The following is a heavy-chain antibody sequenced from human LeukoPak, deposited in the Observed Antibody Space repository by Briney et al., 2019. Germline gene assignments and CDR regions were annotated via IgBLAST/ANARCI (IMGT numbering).Heavy chain of an antibody. CDR3: ARQQLTTVTPDAFDI. CDR1: GGSISSYY. V-gene: IGHV4-4*07. CDR2: IYTSGST. D-gene: IGHD4-17*01. J-gene: IGHJ3*02. Sequence: SETLSLTCTVSGGSISSYYWSWIRQPAGKGLEWIGRIYTSGSTNYNPSLKSRVTMSVDTSKNQFSLKLSSVTAADTAVYYCARQQLTTVTPDAFDIWGQGTMVTVSS.